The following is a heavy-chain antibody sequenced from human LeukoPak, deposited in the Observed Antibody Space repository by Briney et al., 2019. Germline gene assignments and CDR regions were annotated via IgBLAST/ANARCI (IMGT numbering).Heavy chain of an antibody. CDR3: AKGGYTRNDAFDI. CDR1: GFTFSSYW. CDR2: IKQDGSEK. D-gene: IGHD2-2*02. V-gene: IGHV3-7*03. J-gene: IGHJ3*02. Sequence: GGSLRLSCAASGFTFSSYWMSWVRQAPGKGLEWVANIKQDGSEKYYVDSVKGRFTISRDNAKNSLYLQMNSLRAEDMALYYCAKGGYTRNDAFDIWGQGTMVTVSS.